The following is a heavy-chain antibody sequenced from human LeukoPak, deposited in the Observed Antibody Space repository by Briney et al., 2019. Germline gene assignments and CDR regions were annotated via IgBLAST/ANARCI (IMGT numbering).Heavy chain of an antibody. J-gene: IGHJ4*02. CDR3: AKDTYYYDSSGYPHPDY. CDR2: ISYTGSNK. CDR1: GFTFSSYG. V-gene: IGHV3-30*18. D-gene: IGHD3-22*01. Sequence: PGRSLRLSCAASGFTFSSYGMHWVRQGPGKGLEWVAVISYTGSNKYYTDSMTARFTISSDNSKNTLYLQMNSLRAEDTAVYYCAKDTYYYDSSGYPHPDYWGQGTLVTVSS.